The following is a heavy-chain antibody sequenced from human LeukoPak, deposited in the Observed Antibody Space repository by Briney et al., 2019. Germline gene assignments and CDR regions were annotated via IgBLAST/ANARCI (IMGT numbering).Heavy chain of an antibody. CDR2: IYYSGST. Sequence: PSETLSLTCTVSGGSISSSSYYWSWIRQPPGKGLEWVGYIYYSGSTNYNPSLKSRVTISVDTSKNQFSLKLSSVTAADTAVYYCTRASGDYDILTGREHTNWFDPWGQGTLVTVSS. CDR3: TRASGDYDILTGREHTNWFDP. CDR1: GGSISSSSYY. V-gene: IGHV4-61*01. D-gene: IGHD3-9*01. J-gene: IGHJ5*02.